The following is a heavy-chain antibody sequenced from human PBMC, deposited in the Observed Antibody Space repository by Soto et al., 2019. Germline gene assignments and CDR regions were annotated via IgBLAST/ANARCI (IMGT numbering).Heavy chain of an antibody. V-gene: IGHV4-30-4*01. D-gene: IGHD6-13*01. CDR1: GGPISSGDYY. J-gene: IGHJ5*02. CDR3: VRIAAAGTENWLDP. Sequence: SETLSLTCTVSGGPISSGDYYWSWIRQPPGKGLEWIGYIYYSGSTYYNPSLKSRVTISVDKSKNQFSLTVNSVTAADTAVYYCVRIAAAGTENWLDPWGQGTLVTVSS. CDR2: IYYSGST.